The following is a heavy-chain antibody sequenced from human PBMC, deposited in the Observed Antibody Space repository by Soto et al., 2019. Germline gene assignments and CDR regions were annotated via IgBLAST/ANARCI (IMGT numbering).Heavy chain of an antibody. Sequence: EVQLVESGGGLVKPGGSLRLSCAASGFTFSSYSMNWVRQAPGKGLEWVSSISSSSSYIYYADSVKGRFTISRDNAKNSLYLQMNSLRAEDTAVYYCANSIPRMVRGGPHPDYWGQGTLVTVSS. CDR3: ANSIPRMVRGGPHPDY. D-gene: IGHD3-10*01. CDR1: GFTFSSYS. CDR2: ISSSSSYI. J-gene: IGHJ4*02. V-gene: IGHV3-21*01.